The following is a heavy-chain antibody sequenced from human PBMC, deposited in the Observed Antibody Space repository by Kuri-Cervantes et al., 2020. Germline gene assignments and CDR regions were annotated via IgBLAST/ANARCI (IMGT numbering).Heavy chain of an antibody. D-gene: IGHD6-13*01. CDR2: MNPNSGNT. Sequence: ASVKVSCKASGYTFTSYDINWVRQATGQGLEWMGWMNPNSGNTGCAQKFQGRVTMTRNTSISTAYMELSSLRSEDTAVYYCARVGDSSSWYRLSYYYGMDVWGQGTTVTVSS. CDR3: ARVGDSSSWYRLSYYYGMDV. V-gene: IGHV1-8*01. CDR1: GYTFTSYD. J-gene: IGHJ6*02.